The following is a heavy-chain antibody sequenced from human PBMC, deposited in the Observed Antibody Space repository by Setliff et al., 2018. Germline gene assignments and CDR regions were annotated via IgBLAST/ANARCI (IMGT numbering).Heavy chain of an antibody. Sequence: HGESLKISCKGSGYSFSRHWIGWVRQKPGKGLEWVGIIYPGDSETRYSPSFQGQVTMSADKSISTAYLQWSGLKASDTAIYYCARRTGFAVAGFDHWGQGTLVTAPQ. V-gene: IGHV5-51*01. J-gene: IGHJ4*02. D-gene: IGHD6-19*01. CDR3: ARRTGFAVAGFDH. CDR2: IYPGDSET. CDR1: GYSFSRHW.